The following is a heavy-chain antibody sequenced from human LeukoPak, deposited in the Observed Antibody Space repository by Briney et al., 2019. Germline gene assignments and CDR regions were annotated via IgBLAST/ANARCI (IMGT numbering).Heavy chain of an antibody. D-gene: IGHD6-13*01. J-gene: IGHJ3*02. V-gene: IGHV4-59*01. Sequence: PSETLSLTCTVSGGSISSYYWSWIRQPPGKGLEWIGYIYYSGSTNYNPSLKSRVTISVDTSKNQFSLKLSSVTAADTAVYCCARDGAQQLKDAFDIWGQGTMVTVSS. CDR3: ARDGAQQLKDAFDI. CDR2: IYYSGST. CDR1: GGSISSYY.